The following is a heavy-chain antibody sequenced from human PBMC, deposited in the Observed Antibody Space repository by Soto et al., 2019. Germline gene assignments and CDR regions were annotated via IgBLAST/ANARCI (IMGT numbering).Heavy chain of an antibody. D-gene: IGHD1-1*01. V-gene: IGHV1-69*13. Sequence: ASVKVSCKASGGTFSSYAISWVRQAPGQGLEWMGGIIPIFGTANYAQKFQGRVTITADESTSTAYMELSSLRSEDTAVYYCARNQPEPRNRYGMDVWGQGTTVTVSS. CDR2: IIPIFGTA. J-gene: IGHJ6*02. CDR3: ARNQPEPRNRYGMDV. CDR1: GGTFSSYA.